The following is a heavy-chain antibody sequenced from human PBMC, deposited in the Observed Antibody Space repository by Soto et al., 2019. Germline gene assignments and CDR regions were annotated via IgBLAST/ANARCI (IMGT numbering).Heavy chain of an antibody. CDR1: GFTFSSYG. Sequence: QVQLVESGGGVVQPGRSLRLSCAASGFTFSSYGMHWVRQAPGKGLEWVAVISYDGSNKYYADSVKGRFTISRDNSKNTLYLQMNSLRAEDTAVYYCAKDGNYDSLTGYSLDYYYYGMDVWGQGTTVTVSS. V-gene: IGHV3-30*18. CDR3: AKDGNYDSLTGYSLDYYYYGMDV. D-gene: IGHD3-9*01. CDR2: ISYDGSNK. J-gene: IGHJ6*02.